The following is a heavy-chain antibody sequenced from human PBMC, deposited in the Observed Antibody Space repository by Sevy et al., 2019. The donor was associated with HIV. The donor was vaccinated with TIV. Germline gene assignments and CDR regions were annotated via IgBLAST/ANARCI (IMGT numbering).Heavy chain of an antibody. CDR3: XKEKEYTDPYYFDD. D-gene: IGHD1-1*01. V-gene: IGHV3-23*01. Sequence: GGSLRLSCAASGFTFSRYAMSWVRQAPGKGLEWVSGLTNNGDITFDADSVKGRFTISRDNSRNILYLQMNNLRVEDXAVYYXXKEKEYTDPYYFDDWGQGTLVTVSS. CDR2: LTNNGDIT. CDR1: GFTFSRYA. J-gene: IGHJ4*02.